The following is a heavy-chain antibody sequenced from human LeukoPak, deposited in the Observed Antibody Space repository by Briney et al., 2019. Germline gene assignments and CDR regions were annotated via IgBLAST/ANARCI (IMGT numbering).Heavy chain of an antibody. CDR3: ARDWVAAAGYYFDY. J-gene: IGHJ4*02. V-gene: IGHV4-4*02. CDR1: GVSISSSNR. Sequence: SGTLSLTCDVSGVSISSSNRWSWVRQPPGKGLEWIGEIYHSGSTNYNPSLKSRVTISVDTSKNQFSLKLSSVTAADTAVYYCARDWVAAAGYYFDYWGQGTLVTVSS. CDR2: IYHSGST. D-gene: IGHD6-13*01.